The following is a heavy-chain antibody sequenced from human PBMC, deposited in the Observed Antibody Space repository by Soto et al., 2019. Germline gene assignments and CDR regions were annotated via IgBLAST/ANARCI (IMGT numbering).Heavy chain of an antibody. CDR3: AKVKYYDFWSGYYHPSYSSGMDV. D-gene: IGHD3-3*01. J-gene: IGHJ6*02. V-gene: IGHV3-23*01. Sequence: GVLRLSCAASGFTFSSYAMSWVRQSPGKGLGWVSASSGSGGSTYYADSVKGRYLISRHNSKHTLYLQTNSLRAEDTAVYYCAKVKYYDFWSGYYHPSYSSGMDVWGQGTTVTVSS. CDR1: GFTFSSYA. CDR2: SSGSGGST.